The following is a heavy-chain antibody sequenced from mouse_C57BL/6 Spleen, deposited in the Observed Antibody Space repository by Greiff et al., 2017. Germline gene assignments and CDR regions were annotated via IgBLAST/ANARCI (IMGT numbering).Heavy chain of an antibody. J-gene: IGHJ2*01. CDR3: ARSHYGSSYDY. Sequence: QVQLQQPGAELVKPGASVKLSCKASGYTFTSYWMHWVKQRPGQGLEWIGMIHPNSGSTNYNEKFKSKATLTVDNSSSTAYMQLSSLTSEDSAVYYCARSHYGSSYDYWGQGTTLTVSS. CDR2: IHPNSGST. D-gene: IGHD1-1*01. CDR1: GYTFTSYW. V-gene: IGHV1-64*01.